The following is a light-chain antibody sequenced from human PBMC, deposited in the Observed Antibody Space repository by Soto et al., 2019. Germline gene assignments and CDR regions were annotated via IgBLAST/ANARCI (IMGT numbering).Light chain of an antibody. J-gene: IGLJ1*01. Sequence: QSALTQPRSVSGSPGQSVTISCTGTSSDVGGFNYVSWYQQHPGKATKLMIYDVNKRPSGVPDRFSGSKSGSTAALTISGLQAEDEADYYCCSYAGSYSDAFATGTKLTVL. V-gene: IGLV2-11*01. CDR2: DVN. CDR3: CSYAGSYSDA. CDR1: SSDVGGFNY.